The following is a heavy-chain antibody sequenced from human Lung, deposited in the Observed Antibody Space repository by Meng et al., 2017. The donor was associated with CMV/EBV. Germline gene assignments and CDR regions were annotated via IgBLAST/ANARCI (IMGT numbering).Heavy chain of an antibody. J-gene: IGHJ4*02. CDR1: GGSLSDYA. CDR2: IIPIFGTT. V-gene: IGHV1-69*05. D-gene: IGHD3-22*01. Sequence: SVKVSCKASGGSLSDYAISWVRQAPGQGLEWMGGIIPIFGTTNYAQKFQGRVTITTDESATTAYMDLSSLRSEDTAVFYCARGPSTSYDTSRGLHCWGQGTLVTVSS. CDR3: ARGPSTSYDTSRGLHC.